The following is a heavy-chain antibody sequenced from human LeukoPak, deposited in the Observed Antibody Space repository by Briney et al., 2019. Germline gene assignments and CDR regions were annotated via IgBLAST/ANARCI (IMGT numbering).Heavy chain of an antibody. CDR3: AGRGQRYFRD. CDR1: GDSISSDY. Sequence: PSETLSLTCTVSGDSISSDYWSWIRQPPGKGLERIGYIYRFGNTDYNPSLMRRVTISLDPSKKQLSLNLTSVTAADTAVYYCAGRGQRYFRDWGQGTLVTVSS. V-gene: IGHV4-4*08. J-gene: IGHJ1*01. CDR2: IYRFGNT.